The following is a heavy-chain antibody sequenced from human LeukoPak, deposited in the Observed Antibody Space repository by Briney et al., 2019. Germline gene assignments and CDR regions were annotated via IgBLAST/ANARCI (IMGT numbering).Heavy chain of an antibody. CDR3: ARGDKVAAAATGWFDP. Sequence: SETLSLTCAVYGGSFSGYYWSWIRQPPGKGLEWIGEINHSGSTNYNPSLKSRVTISVDTSKNQFSLKLSSVTAADTAVYYCARGDKVAAAATGWFDPWGQGTLVTVSS. CDR2: INHSGST. V-gene: IGHV4-34*01. D-gene: IGHD6-13*01. J-gene: IGHJ5*02. CDR1: GGSFSGYY.